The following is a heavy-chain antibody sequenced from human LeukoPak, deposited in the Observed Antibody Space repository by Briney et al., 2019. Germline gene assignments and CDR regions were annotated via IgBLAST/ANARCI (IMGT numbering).Heavy chain of an antibody. Sequence: SETLSLTCAVYGGSFSGYYWSWIRQPPGKGLEWIGEINHSGSTNYNPSLKSRVTISVDTSKNQFSLKLSSVTAADTAVYYCARGEVRGGSLYWGQGTLVTVSS. CDR3: ARGEVRGGSLY. D-gene: IGHD4-23*01. CDR1: GGSFSGYY. CDR2: INHSGST. V-gene: IGHV4-34*01. J-gene: IGHJ4*02.